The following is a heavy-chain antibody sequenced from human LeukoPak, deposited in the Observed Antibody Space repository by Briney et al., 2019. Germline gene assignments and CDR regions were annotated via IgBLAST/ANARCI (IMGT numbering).Heavy chain of an antibody. Sequence: SVKVSCKAYRVTFSNYAIVWVRQAPGQGLQWMGGIIPITGTPNYAQKFQGRFTITADKDTSTAYMELSSLISEDTAVYYCARDRKQGSYRYNYFGIWGQGTLVTVSS. CDR3: ARDRKQGSYRYNYFGI. D-gene: IGHD3-16*02. CDR2: IIPITGTP. V-gene: IGHV1-69*06. CDR1: RVTFSNYA. J-gene: IGHJ4*02.